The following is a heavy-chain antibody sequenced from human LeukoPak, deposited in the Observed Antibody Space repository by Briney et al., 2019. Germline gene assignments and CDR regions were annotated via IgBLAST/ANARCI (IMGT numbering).Heavy chain of an antibody. J-gene: IGHJ4*02. Sequence: PGGSLRLSCAASGFTFCSYAMHWVRQAPGKGLEWVAVISYDGSNKYYADSAKGRFTISRDNSKNTLYLQMNSLRAEDTAVYYCARSGSPDYWGQGTLVTVSS. D-gene: IGHD5-12*01. CDR3: ARSGSPDY. CDR1: GFTFCSYA. V-gene: IGHV3-30-3*01. CDR2: ISYDGSNK.